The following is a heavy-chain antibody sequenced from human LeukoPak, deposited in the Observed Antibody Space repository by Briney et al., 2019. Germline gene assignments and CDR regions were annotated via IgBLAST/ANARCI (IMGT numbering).Heavy chain of an antibody. J-gene: IGHJ4*02. CDR2: ISSSSSYI. D-gene: IGHD2-8*01. CDR1: GFTLSSYS. Sequence: GGSLRLSCAASGFTLSSYSMNWVRQAPGKGLEWVSSISSSSSYIYYADSVKGRFTISRGNAKNSLYLQMNSLRAEDTAVYYCARDSPYANYFDYWGQGTLVTVSS. CDR3: ARDSPYANYFDY. V-gene: IGHV3-21*01.